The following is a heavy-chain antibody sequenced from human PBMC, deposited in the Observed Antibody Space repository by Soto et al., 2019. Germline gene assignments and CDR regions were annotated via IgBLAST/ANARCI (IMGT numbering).Heavy chain of an antibody. J-gene: IGHJ4*02. CDR2: ISPMFGAA. Sequence: QVQLVQSGAEMKKPGSSVKVSGQSSGGTFNTYAMNWVRQAPGQGPEWMGDISPMFGAANYAPKFQGRVTITADESTGTSYMQVSSLTSEDTALYFCAREVQVHTPAFVYWGQGTLVTVSS. CDR3: AREVQVHTPAFVY. D-gene: IGHD3-10*01. CDR1: GGTFNTYA. V-gene: IGHV1-69*19.